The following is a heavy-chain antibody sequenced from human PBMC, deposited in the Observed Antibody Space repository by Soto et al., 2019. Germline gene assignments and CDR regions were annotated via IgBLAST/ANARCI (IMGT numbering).Heavy chain of an antibody. J-gene: IGHJ4*02. D-gene: IGHD2-8*02. CDR2: MFYSGST. Sequence: SETLSLTCTASGGSLRGNSYYWSWIRQPPGKGLEWIGYMFYSGSTNYNPSLKSRVTISVDTSQNQFSLKLTSVTAADTAVYYCARDKITGLFDYWGQGTLVTVSS. V-gene: IGHV4-61*01. CDR3: ARDKITGLFDY. CDR1: GGSLRGNSYY.